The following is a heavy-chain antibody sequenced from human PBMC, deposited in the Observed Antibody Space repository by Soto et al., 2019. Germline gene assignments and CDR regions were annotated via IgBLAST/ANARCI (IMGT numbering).Heavy chain of an antibody. CDR3: ARMSTPSYCTNGVCHYYYYYYGMDV. D-gene: IGHD2-8*01. V-gene: IGHV1-3*01. CDR1: GYTFTSYA. J-gene: IGHJ6*02. CDR2: INAGNGNT. Sequence: SVKVSCKASGYTFTSYAMHWVRQAPGQRLEWMGWINAGNGNTKYSQKFQGRVTITRDTSASTAYMELSRLRSEDTAVYYCARMSTPSYCTNGVCHYYYYYYGMDVWGQGTTVTGSS.